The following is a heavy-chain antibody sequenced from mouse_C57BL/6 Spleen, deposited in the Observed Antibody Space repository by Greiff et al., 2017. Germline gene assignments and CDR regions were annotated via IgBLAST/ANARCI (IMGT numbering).Heavy chain of an antibody. J-gene: IGHJ4*01. CDR3: ARNSEWDEGAMDY. CDR2: IWSGGST. V-gene: IGHV2-2*01. D-gene: IGHD4-1*01. CDR1: GFSLTSYG. Sequence: VKLMESGPGLVQPSQSLSITCTVSGFSLTSYGVHWVRQSPGKGLEWLGVIWSGGSTDYNAAFISRLSIRKDNSKSQVFFKMNSLQADDTAIYYCARNSEWDEGAMDYWGQGTSVTVSS.